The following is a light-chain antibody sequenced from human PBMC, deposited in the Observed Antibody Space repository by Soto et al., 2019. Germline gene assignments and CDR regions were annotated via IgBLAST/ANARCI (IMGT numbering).Light chain of an antibody. CDR3: QQYGSSPRT. CDR2: DAS. CDR1: QTVGDN. J-gene: IGKJ1*01. Sequence: TQSPVTLSLSPGERATLSCRASQTVGDNVAWYRQKPGQAPRLLIYDASNRATGIPARFSGSGSGTDFTLTISSLEPEDFAVYYCQQYGSSPRTFGQGTKVDIK. V-gene: IGKV3-20*01.